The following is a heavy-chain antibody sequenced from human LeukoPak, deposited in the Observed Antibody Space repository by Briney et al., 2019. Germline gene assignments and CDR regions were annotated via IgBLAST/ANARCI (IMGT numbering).Heavy chain of an antibody. Sequence: ASVKVSCKASGYTFTSYDINWVRQATGQGLEWMGWMNPNSGNTGYAQKFQGRVTMTRNTSISTAYMELSSLRSEDTAVYYCARNVLRYFDWPRPLDYWGQGTLVTVSS. D-gene: IGHD3-9*01. CDR3: ARNVLRYFDWPRPLDY. V-gene: IGHV1-8*02. CDR1: GYTFTSYD. CDR2: MNPNSGNT. J-gene: IGHJ4*02.